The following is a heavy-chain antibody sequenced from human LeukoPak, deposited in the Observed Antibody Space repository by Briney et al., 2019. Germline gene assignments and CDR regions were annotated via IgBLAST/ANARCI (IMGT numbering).Heavy chain of an antibody. CDR3: ARGAVQKQYYYDSSGFSGNWYFDL. D-gene: IGHD3-22*01. Sequence: ASVKVSCKASGYTFTTYYIHWVRQAPGQGLEWMGELNPSGGSTTYEHKFQGRVFMTRDTSTSTVYMELTSLRSEDTAVYYCARGAVQKQYYYDSSGFSGNWYFDLWGRGTLVTVSS. V-gene: IGHV1-46*01. CDR2: LNPSGGST. J-gene: IGHJ2*01. CDR1: GYTFTTYY.